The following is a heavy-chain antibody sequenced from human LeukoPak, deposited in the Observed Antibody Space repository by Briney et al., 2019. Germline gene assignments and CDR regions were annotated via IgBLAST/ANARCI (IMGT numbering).Heavy chain of an antibody. CDR1: GFTFSSYG. CDR2: ISYDGSNK. V-gene: IGHV3-30*18. J-gene: IGHJ4*02. CDR3: AKDFAGKAMVRGMEYYFDY. D-gene: IGHD3-10*01. Sequence: PGSSLTPSCAASGFTFSSYGMHCVRQAPGKGLECVAVISYDGSNKYYADSVKVRFTISRDNSKNTLYLQMNRQRAEDTPVYYCAKDFAGKAMVRGMEYYFDYWGQGTLVTVSS.